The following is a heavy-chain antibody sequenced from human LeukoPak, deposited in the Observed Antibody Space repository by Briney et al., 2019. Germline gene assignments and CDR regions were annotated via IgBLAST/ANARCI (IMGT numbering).Heavy chain of an antibody. Sequence: GGSLRLSCAASGFTFSSYSMNWVRQAPGKGLEWVSSISRSSNYIYYADSVKGRFTISRDNAKNSLYLQINSLRAEDTSVYYCARGENNYGYYYFDYWAREPWSSSPQ. CDR2: ISRSSNYI. V-gene: IGHV3-21*01. CDR1: GFTFSSYS. D-gene: IGHD5-24*01. CDR3: ARGENNYGYYYFDY. J-gene: IGHJ4*02.